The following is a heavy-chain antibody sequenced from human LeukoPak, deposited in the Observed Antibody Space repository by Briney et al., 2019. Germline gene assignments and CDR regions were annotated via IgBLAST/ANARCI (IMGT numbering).Heavy chain of an antibody. V-gene: IGHV3-15*01. Sequence: PGGSLRLSCAASGFTVSSNYMNWVRQSPGKGLEWVGRIKSKTDGGTIDYGAPVKGRFTISRDDSKNTLFLQMNSLKTEDTAMYHCTTGVRDSSGYYNFDYWGQGTLVTVSS. D-gene: IGHD3-22*01. CDR1: GFTVSSNY. CDR2: IKSKTDGGTI. CDR3: TTGVRDSSGYYNFDY. J-gene: IGHJ4*02.